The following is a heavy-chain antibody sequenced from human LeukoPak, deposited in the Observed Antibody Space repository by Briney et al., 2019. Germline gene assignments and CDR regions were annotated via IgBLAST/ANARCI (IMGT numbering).Heavy chain of an antibody. Sequence: SETLSLTCTVSGGSISSGDYYWSWIRQPPGKGLEYIGYSNYSGSTNYNPSLKSRVTISVDKSKNQFSLKLSSVVAADTAVYYCARLEGYCSGGSCPFDYWGQGTLVTVSS. CDR3: ARLEGYCSGGSCPFDY. V-gene: IGHV4-30-4*01. CDR2: SNYSGST. J-gene: IGHJ4*02. CDR1: GGSISSGDYY. D-gene: IGHD2-15*01.